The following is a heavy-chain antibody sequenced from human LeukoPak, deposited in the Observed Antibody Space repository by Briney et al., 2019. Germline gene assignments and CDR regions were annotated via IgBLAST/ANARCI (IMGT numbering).Heavy chain of an antibody. J-gene: IGHJ4*02. CDR1: GGSISSYY. V-gene: IGHV4-59*08. CDR2: IYYSGST. CDR3: ARARYYDFWSGHRYYFDY. Sequence: NPSETVSLTCTVSGGSISSYYWSWIRQPPGKGLEWIGYIYYSGSTNYNPSLKSRVTISVDTSKNQFSLKLSSVTAADTAVYYCARARYYDFWSGHRYYFDYWGQGTLVTVSS. D-gene: IGHD3-3*01.